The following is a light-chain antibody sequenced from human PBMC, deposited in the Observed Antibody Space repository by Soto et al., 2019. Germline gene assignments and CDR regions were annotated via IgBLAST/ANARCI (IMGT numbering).Light chain of an antibody. Sequence: DIQMAQSPFSLSASVVDRVTITCQASQDISTHLTWFKQKPGKAPKLLIYDVYILETGVPSRFSGSRSGTHFTFSISSLQPEDIATYYCKKFDSLPLTFGGGTTGDIK. CDR1: QDISTH. V-gene: IGKV1-33*01. CDR2: DVY. CDR3: KKFDSLPLT. J-gene: IGKJ4*01.